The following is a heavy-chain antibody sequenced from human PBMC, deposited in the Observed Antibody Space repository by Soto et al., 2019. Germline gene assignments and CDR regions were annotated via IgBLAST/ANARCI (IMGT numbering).Heavy chain of an antibody. J-gene: IGHJ5*02. D-gene: IGHD6-13*01. CDR2: IYPGDSDT. CDR3: ARHLFAAGKGDWFDP. V-gene: IGHV5-51*01. CDR1: GYSFTSYW. Sequence: PGESLKISCKGSGYSFTSYWIGWVRQMPGKGLEWMGIIYPGDSDTRYSPSFQGQVTISADKSISTAYLQWSSLKASDTAMYYCARHLFAAGKGDWFDPWGQGTLVTVSS.